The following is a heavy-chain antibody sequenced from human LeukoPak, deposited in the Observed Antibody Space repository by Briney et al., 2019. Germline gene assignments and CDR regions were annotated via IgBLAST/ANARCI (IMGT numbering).Heavy chain of an antibody. J-gene: IGHJ4*02. V-gene: IGHV4-34*01. CDR1: GGSFSGYY. Sequence: PSETLSLTCAVYGGSFSGYYWSWIRQPPGKGLEWIGEINHSGSTNYNPSLKSRVTISVDTSKSQFSLKLSSVTAADTAVYYCARVHLHYFDYWGQGTLVTVSS. CDR2: INHSGST. CDR3: ARVHLHYFDY.